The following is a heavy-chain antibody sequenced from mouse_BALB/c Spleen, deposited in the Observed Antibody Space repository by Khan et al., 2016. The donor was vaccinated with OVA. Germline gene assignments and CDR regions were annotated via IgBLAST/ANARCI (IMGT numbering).Heavy chain of an antibody. V-gene: IGHV3-2*02. CDR1: GYSITSNYT. J-gene: IGHJ4*01. D-gene: IGHD1-1*01. CDR3: ARQNYCDYALDY. CDR2: ISYSGST. Sequence: EVQLQEPGPGLVKPSQSLSLTCTVTGYSITSNYTWSWIRQFPGNKLEWLGYISYSGSTNYNPSLKSRISVTRDTSENQFFLQLNSVTTEDTATCDCARQNYCDYALDYWGQETSVTVSS.